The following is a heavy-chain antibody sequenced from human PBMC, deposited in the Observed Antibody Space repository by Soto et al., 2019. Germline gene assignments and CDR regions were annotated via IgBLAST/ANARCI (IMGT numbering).Heavy chain of an antibody. Sequence: SETLSLTCTVSGGSISSYYWSWIRQPPGRGLEWIGFIYYAGSTKYNPSLNSRVTISVDTSKNQVSLELSSMTAADTAVYYCARGGDWQFDYWGQGTLVTVSS. D-gene: IGHD2-21*02. CDR3: ARGGDWQFDY. CDR2: IYYAGST. V-gene: IGHV4-59*12. CDR1: GGSISSYY. J-gene: IGHJ4*02.